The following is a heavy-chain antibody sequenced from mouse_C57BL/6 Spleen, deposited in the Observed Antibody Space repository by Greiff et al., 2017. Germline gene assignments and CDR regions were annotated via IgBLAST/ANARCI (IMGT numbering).Heavy chain of an antibody. D-gene: IGHD1-1*01. CDR1: GYTFTDYY. CDR2: INPNNGGT. CDR3: ARSDYYGPYYFDY. V-gene: IGHV1-26*01. J-gene: IGHJ2*01. Sequence: VQLQQSGPELVKPGASVKISCKASGYTFTDYYMNWVKQSHGKSLEWIGDINPNNGGTSYNQKFKGKATLTVDKSSSTAYMELRSLTSEDSAVYYCARSDYYGPYYFDYWGQGTTLTVSS.